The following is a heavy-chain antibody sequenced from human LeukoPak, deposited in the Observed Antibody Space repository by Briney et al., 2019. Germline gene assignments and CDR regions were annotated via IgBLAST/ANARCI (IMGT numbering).Heavy chain of an antibody. CDR3: ARGGQEQWLGRDSAFDI. J-gene: IGHJ3*02. V-gene: IGHV3-7*01. CDR2: IKQDGSEK. CDR1: GFTFSSYW. Sequence: PGGSLRLSCAASGFTFSSYWMSWVRQAPGKGLEWVANIKQDGSEKYYVDSVKGRFTISRDNAKNSLYLQMNSLRAEDTAVYYCARGGQEQWLGRDSAFDIWGQGTMVTVSS. D-gene: IGHD6-19*01.